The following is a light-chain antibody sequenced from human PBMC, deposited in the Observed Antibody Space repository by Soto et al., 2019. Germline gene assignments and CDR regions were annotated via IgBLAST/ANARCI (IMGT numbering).Light chain of an antibody. CDR2: GAS. J-gene: IGKJ4*01. CDR1: QSVSSSY. CDR3: QQYNSWART. Sequence: EIVLTQSPGTLSLSPGERATLSCRASQSVSSSYLAWHQQNPGQAPRLLIYGASSRATGIPDRFSGSGSGTDFTLTISSLQLEDFAVYYCQQYNSWARTFGQGTKVEIK. V-gene: IGKV3-20*01.